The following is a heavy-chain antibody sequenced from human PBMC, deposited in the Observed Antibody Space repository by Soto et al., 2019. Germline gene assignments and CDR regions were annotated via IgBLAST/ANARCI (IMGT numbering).Heavy chain of an antibody. J-gene: IGHJ5*02. Sequence: GGSLRLSCAASGFTFSSYAMSWVRQAPGKGLEWVSSISSSSSYIYYADSVKGRFTISRDNAKNSLYLQMNSLRAEDTAVYYCARDIGSSGWPDNWFDAWGQGTLVTVSS. CDR2: ISSSSSYI. CDR3: ARDIGSSGWPDNWFDA. D-gene: IGHD6-19*01. V-gene: IGHV3-21*01. CDR1: GFTFSSYA.